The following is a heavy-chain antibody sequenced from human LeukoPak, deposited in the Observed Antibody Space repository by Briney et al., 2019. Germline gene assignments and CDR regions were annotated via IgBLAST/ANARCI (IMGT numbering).Heavy chain of an antibody. J-gene: IGHJ4*02. D-gene: IGHD6-13*01. Sequence: GGSLRLSCAASGFTFTDHYMDWVRQAPGKGLEWVGRSRSKTNNYATEYAASVKGRFTISRDNSKNSLYLQMNSLKTEDMAVYYCVRGSSWYTFDYWGQGTLVTVSS. CDR1: GFTFTDHY. V-gene: IGHV3-72*01. CDR2: SRSKTNNYAT. CDR3: VRGSSWYTFDY.